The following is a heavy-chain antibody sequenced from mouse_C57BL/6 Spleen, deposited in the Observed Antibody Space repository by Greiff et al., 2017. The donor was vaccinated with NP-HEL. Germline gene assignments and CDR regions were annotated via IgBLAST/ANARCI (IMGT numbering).Heavy chain of an antibody. J-gene: IGHJ2*01. D-gene: IGHD1-1*01. V-gene: IGHV1-82*01. CDR2: IYPGDGDT. CDR1: GYAFSSSW. Sequence: VQLQQSGPELVKPGASVKISCKASGYAFSSSWMNWVKQRPGKGLEWIGRIYPGDGDTNYNGKFKGKATLTADKSSSTAYMQLSSLTSEDSAVYFCARRGTTVLAHYFDYWGQGTTLTVSS. CDR3: ARRGTTVLAHYFDY.